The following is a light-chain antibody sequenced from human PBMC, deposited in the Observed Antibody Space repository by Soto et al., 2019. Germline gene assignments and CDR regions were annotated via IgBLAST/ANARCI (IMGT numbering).Light chain of an antibody. CDR1: QSVSNNY. CDR2: GAS. V-gene: IGKV3-20*01. Sequence: EIVLTQSPGTLSLSPRDRATLSCRASQSVSNNYLAWYQHRPGQAPRLLIYGASTRAPGIPDRFSGSGSGTDFTLTISRLEPEDFAVDYCQQYAASPRTFGQGTQVEV. J-gene: IGKJ1*01. CDR3: QQYAASPRT.